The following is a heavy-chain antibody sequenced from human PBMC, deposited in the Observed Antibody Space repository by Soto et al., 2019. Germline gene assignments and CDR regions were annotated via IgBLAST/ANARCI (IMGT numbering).Heavy chain of an antibody. D-gene: IGHD3-10*01. J-gene: IGHJ6*02. CDR3: AGVGVTMVRGVIIGYGMDV. CDR2: MNPNSGNT. V-gene: IGHV1-8*01. CDR1: GYTFTSYD. Sequence: QVQLVQSGAEVKKPGASVKVSCKASGYTFTSYDINWVRQATGQGLEWMGWMNPNSGNTGYAQKFQGGGTMTRNTSISTAYMELSSLSSEDTAVYYCAGVGVTMVRGVIIGYGMDVWGQGTTVTVSS.